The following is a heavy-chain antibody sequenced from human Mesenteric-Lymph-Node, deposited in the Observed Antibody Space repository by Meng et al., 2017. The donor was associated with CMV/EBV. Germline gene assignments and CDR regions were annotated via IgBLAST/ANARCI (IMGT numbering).Heavy chain of an antibody. CDR3: ARYNWNYDYFDY. CDR2: IHSDGSSI. D-gene: IGHD1-7*01. Sequence: CAASVFTFSSHWMHLLRQAPGKGLVWVSRIHSDGSSISYADFVKGRFTISRDNAKNTLSLQMNSLRAEDTAVYYCARYNWNYDYFDYWGQGTLVTVSS. J-gene: IGHJ4*02. V-gene: IGHV3-74*01. CDR1: VFTFSSHW.